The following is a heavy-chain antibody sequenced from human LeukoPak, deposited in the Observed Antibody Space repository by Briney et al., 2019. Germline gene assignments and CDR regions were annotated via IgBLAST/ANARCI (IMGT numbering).Heavy chain of an antibody. V-gene: IGHV3-33*01. CDR3: ARVLCSGGTCLDAFDI. Sequence: GGSLRLSCVASGFTFSSYGLYWVPQAPGKGLEGVAVIWYDGSNKYYADYVKGRFTISIDNSKNTPYLQMNSLRAEDTAVYSCARVLCSGGTCLDAFDIWGQGTMVTVSS. D-gene: IGHD2-15*01. J-gene: IGHJ3*02. CDR1: GFTFSSYG. CDR2: IWYDGSNK.